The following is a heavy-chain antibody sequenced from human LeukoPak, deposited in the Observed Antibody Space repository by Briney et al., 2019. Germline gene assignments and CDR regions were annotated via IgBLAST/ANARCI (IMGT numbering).Heavy chain of an antibody. V-gene: IGHV3-11*01. J-gene: IGHJ4*02. CDR1: GFTFSDYY. Sequence: GALRLPCAASGFTFSDYYMSWIRQAPGKGLEWVSYISSSGSTIDYADSVKGRFTISRDNAKNSLYLQMNSLRAEDTAVYYCARSIPAGNRRWGQGTLVTVSS. D-gene: IGHD2-2*01. CDR3: ARSIPAGNRR. CDR2: ISSSGSTI.